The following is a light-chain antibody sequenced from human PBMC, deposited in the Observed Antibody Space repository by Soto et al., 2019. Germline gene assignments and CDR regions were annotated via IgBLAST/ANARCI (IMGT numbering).Light chain of an antibody. CDR1: SSNIGAGYN. J-gene: IGLJ2*01. V-gene: IGLV1-40*01. Sequence: QAVVTQPPSVSGAPGQRVTISCTGSSSNIGAGYNVHWYQQLPGTAPKLLTYVNSNRPSGVPDRFSGSKSGTSASLAITGLQAEDEADYYCQSYDSSLSGVVFGGGTKLTVL. CDR2: VNS. CDR3: QSYDSSLSGVV.